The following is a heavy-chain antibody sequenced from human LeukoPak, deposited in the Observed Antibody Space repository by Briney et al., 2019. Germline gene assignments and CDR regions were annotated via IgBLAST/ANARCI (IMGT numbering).Heavy chain of an antibody. CDR1: GFTFSSYV. J-gene: IGHJ6*02. D-gene: IGHD2-2*01. Sequence: GGSLRPSCAASGFTFSSYVMHWVRQAPGKGLEWVAFIRYDGTNKYYADSVKGRFTISRDNAKNSLYLQMNSLRAEDTAVYYCARVRGTSWPYYYYGMDVWGQGTTVTVSS. CDR2: IRYDGTNK. CDR3: ARVRGTSWPYYYYGMDV. V-gene: IGHV3-30*02.